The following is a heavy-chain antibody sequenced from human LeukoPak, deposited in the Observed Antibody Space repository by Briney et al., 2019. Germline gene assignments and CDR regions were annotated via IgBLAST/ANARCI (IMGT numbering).Heavy chain of an antibody. D-gene: IGHD1-7*01. CDR3: AKRDPNWNYPY. V-gene: IGHV3-23*01. CDR1: GFTFSSYG. J-gene: IGHJ4*02. CDR2: ISGSGGST. Sequence: PGRSLRLSCAASGFTFSSYGMHWVRQAPGKGLEWVSAISGSGGSTYYADSVKGRFTISRDNSKNTLYLQMNSLRAEDTAVYYCAKRDPNWNYPYWGQGTLVTVSS.